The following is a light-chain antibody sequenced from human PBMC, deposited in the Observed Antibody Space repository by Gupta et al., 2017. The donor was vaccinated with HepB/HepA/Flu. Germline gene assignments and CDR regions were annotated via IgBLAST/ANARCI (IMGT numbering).Light chain of an antibody. J-gene: IGLJ1*01. Sequence: QSALTQSAPVSGSPGQSITISCTGTSGDVGGYNYVSWYQQHPGKAPKLMIYDVSNRPSGVSNRFSGSKSGNTASLTISGLQAEDEADYWCSSYTSRSTHVFGAGTKVTVL. CDR2: DVS. V-gene: IGLV2-14*01. CDR3: SSYTSRSTHV. CDR1: SGDVGGYNY.